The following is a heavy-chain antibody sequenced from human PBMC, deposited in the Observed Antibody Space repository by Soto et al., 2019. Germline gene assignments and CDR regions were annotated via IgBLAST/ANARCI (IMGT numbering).Heavy chain of an antibody. D-gene: IGHD2-2*01. Sequence: ASVKVSCKASGYTFTGYYMHWVRQAPGQGLEWMGWINPNSGGTNYAQKFQGRVTMTRDTSISTAYMELSRLRSDDTAVYYCASDLGYCNSTSCYGYNWFDPWGQGSLVTVSS. J-gene: IGHJ5*02. V-gene: IGHV1-2*02. CDR1: GYTFTGYY. CDR2: INPNSGGT. CDR3: ASDLGYCNSTSCYGYNWFDP.